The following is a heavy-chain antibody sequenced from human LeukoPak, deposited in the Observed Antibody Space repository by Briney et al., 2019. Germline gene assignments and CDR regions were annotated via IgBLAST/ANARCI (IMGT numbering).Heavy chain of an antibody. CDR2: IIPIFGTA. D-gene: IGHD3-16*01. V-gene: IGHV1-69*06. CDR1: GGTFSSYA. CDR3: ARERGGYYYYYYMDV. Sequence: ASVKVSCKASGGTFSSYAISWVRQAPGQGLEWMGGIIPIFGTANYAQKFQGRVTITADKSTSTAYMELSSPRSEDTAVYYCARERGGYYYYYYMDVWGKGTTVTVSS. J-gene: IGHJ6*03.